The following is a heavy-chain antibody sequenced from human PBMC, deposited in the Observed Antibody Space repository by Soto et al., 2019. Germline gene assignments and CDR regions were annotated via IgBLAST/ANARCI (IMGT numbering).Heavy chain of an antibody. CDR3: ARDRAVSARASFDY. CDR2: FYHCGRT. CDR1: GGSVSSTNW. J-gene: IGHJ4*02. V-gene: IGHV4-4*02. Sequence: QVQLQESGPGLVEPSGTLSLTCAVSGGSVSSTNWWSWVRRPPGKGLAWIGAFYHCGRTYYNPSLNSRVTISVDKLKNQFSLRLSSVTAADTAVYFCARDRAVSARASFDYWGQGTLVTVSS. D-gene: IGHD6-19*01.